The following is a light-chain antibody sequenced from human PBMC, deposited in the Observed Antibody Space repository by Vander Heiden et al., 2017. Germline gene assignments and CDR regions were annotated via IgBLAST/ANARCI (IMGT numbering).Light chain of an antibody. J-gene: IGKJ1*01. CDR2: CAS. Sequence: EIVMTQSPATLSVSPGERATLSCRASQSVSSNLAWYQQKPGQAPRLLIYCASTRATGIPARFSGSGSGTEFTLTISSLQSEDFAVYYCQQYNNWPRTFRQETK. V-gene: IGKV3-15*01. CDR3: QQYNNWPRT. CDR1: QSVSSN.